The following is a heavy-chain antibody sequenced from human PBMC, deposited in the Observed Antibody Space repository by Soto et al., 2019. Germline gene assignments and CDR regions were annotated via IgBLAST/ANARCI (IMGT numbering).Heavy chain of an antibody. J-gene: IGHJ6*04. CDR1: GGTFSSYA. V-gene: IGHV1-69*01. CDR2: IIPIFGTA. Sequence: QVQLVQSGAEVKKPGSSVKVSCKASGGTFSSYAISWVRQAPGQGLEWMGGIIPIFGTANNAQKFQGRVTITADESTRSAYMEMRCLRYEDTAVYYCARGTSGDTAMVTRYGMGVWCEGATVTGSS. CDR3: ARGTSGDTAMVTRYGMGV. D-gene: IGHD5-18*01.